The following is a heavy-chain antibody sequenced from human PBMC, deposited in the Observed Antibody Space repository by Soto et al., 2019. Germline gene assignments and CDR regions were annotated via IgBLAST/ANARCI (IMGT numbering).Heavy chain of an antibody. J-gene: IGHJ5*01. CDR3: AKDRGYSGSDNWFDS. V-gene: IGHV3-23*01. CDR1: GFTFSSYA. D-gene: IGHD5-12*01. CDR2: ISGSGGTP. Sequence: GGSLRLSCAASGFTFSSYAMSWVRRAPGQGLEWVSGISGSGGTPHYADSVKGRFTISRDNSENTLYLQMNGLRVEDSAVYYFAKDRGYSGSDNWFDSWGQGTLVTVSS.